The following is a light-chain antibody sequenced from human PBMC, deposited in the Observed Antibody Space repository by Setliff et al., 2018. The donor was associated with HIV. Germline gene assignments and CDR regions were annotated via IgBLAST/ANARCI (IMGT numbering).Light chain of an antibody. J-gene: IGLJ1*01. CDR3: SSYTSSDTPYV. CDR1: GSDVGDYNY. V-gene: IGLV2-14*01. CDR2: GVT. Sequence: QSALTQPASVSGSPGQSITISCTGAGSDVGDYNYFSWYQQHPGKAPKLMIYGVTNRPSGISNRFSGSKSGDTASLTISGLQAEDEADYYCSSYTSSDTPYVFGTGTKVTVL.